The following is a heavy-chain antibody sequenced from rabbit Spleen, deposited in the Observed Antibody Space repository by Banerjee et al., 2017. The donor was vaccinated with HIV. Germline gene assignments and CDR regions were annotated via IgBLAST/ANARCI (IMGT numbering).Heavy chain of an antibody. V-gene: IGHV1S40*01. CDR1: GFDLSSYY. CDR2: IYTGYNGRT. D-gene: IGHD8-1*01. Sequence: QSLEESGGGLVKPEGSLTLTCKASGFDLSSYYMCWVRQAPGKGLEWIACIYTGYNGRTYYANWAKGRFTISKTSSTTVTLQMTSLTVADTATYFCARDTGTSFSSYGMDLWGQGTLVTVS. J-gene: IGHJ6*01. CDR3: ARDTGTSFSSYGMDL.